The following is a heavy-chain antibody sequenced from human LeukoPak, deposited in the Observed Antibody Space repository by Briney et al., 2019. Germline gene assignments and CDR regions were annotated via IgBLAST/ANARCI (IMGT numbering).Heavy chain of an antibody. V-gene: IGHV3-48*03. D-gene: IGHD4-17*01. CDR3: ARGGGDYPEDDAFDI. CDR1: GFTFSSYE. Sequence: GGSLRLSCAASGFTFSSYEMNWVRQAPGKGLEWVSYISSSGSTIYYADSVKGRFTISRDNSKNTLYLQMNSLRAEDTALYYCARGGGDYPEDDAFDIWGQGTMVTVSS. CDR2: ISSSGSTI. J-gene: IGHJ3*02.